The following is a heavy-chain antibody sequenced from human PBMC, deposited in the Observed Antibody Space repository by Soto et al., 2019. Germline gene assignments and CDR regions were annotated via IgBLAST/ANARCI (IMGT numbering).Heavy chain of an antibody. CDR1: GGSISSPNFY. CDR2: IYYSGTT. V-gene: IGHV4-31*03. J-gene: IGHJ3*01. CDR3: ARVWGGAFDF. Sequence: PSETLSLTCTVSGGSISSPNFYWSWIRQHPGKGLEWIGHIYYSGTTYYNPTLKSRVTISVDTSKNQFSLKLTSVTAADTAVYYCARVWGGAFDFWGQGTMVTVSS. D-gene: IGHD3-10*01.